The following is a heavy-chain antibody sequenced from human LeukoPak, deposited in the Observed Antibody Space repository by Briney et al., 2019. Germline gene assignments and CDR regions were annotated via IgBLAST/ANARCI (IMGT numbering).Heavy chain of an antibody. CDR3: ARDYR. Sequence: PGGSLRLPCAASGFSFSSYEMNWVRQAPGKGLEWVSYISASGTTIYYADSVKGRFTISRDNAEKSLYLQMNSLRDEDTAVYYCARDYRWGQGTLVTVSS. J-gene: IGHJ5*02. CDR2: ISASGTTI. CDR1: GFSFSSYE. V-gene: IGHV3-48*03.